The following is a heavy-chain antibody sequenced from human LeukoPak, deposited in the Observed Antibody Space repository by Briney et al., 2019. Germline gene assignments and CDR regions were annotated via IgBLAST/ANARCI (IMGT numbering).Heavy chain of an antibody. J-gene: IGHJ4*02. CDR2: ISSSSSYI. CDR3: ARCLGYCSSTSCYD. CDR1: GFTFSSYA. V-gene: IGHV3-21*01. D-gene: IGHD2-2*01. Sequence: PGASLRLSCAASGFTFSSYAMSWVRQAPGKGLEWVSSISSSSSYIYYADSVKGRFTISRDNAKNSLYLQMNSPRAEDTAVYYCARCLGYCSSTSCYDWGQGTLVTVSS.